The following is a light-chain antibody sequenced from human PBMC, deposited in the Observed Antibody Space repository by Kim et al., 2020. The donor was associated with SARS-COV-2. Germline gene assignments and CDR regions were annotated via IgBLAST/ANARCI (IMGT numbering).Light chain of an antibody. CDR1: KLGDKY. J-gene: IGLJ1*01. Sequence: SYELTQSPSVSVSPGQTASITCSGDKLGDKYACWYQQKPGQSPVLVIYQDSKRPSGIPERFSGSNSGNTATLTISGTQAMDEADYFCQAWDSGVFGTGTKVTVL. V-gene: IGLV3-1*01. CDR2: QDS. CDR3: QAWDSGV.